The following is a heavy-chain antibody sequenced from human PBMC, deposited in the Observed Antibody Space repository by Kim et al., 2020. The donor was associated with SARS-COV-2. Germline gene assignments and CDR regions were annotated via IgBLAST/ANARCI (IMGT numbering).Heavy chain of an antibody. CDR1: GYSISSGYY. Sequence: SETLSLTCSVSGYSISSGYYWGWIRQTPGKGLEWIGTIFQSATTSYYNPSLKSRVTISVDTSKNQFSLILNSVTAADTAVYYCAGESSGWYFFQYCGQGT. J-gene: IGHJ4*02. CDR3: AGESSGWYFFQY. CDR2: IFQSATTS. D-gene: IGHD6-19*01. V-gene: IGHV4-38-2*02.